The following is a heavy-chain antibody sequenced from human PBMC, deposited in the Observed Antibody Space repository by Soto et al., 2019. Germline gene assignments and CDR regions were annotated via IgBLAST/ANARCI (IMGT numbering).Heavy chain of an antibody. V-gene: IGHV1-2*04. CDR2: INPNSGGT. CDR1: GYTFTGYY. Sequence: ASVKVSCKASGYTFTGYYMHWVRQAPGQGLEWMGWINPNSGGTNYAQKFQGWVTMTRDTSISTAYMELSRLRSDDTAVYYCARDTTPYYDILTGYPTNVGYYFDYWGQGTLVTVSS. CDR3: ARDTTPYYDILTGYPTNVGYYFDY. D-gene: IGHD3-9*01. J-gene: IGHJ4*02.